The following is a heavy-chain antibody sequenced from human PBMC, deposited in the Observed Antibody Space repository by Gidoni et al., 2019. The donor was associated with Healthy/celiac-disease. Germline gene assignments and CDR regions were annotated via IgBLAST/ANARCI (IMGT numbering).Heavy chain of an antibody. CDR3: AKDTDAEYYYDSSGYYPDY. CDR1: GFPFVSYA. J-gene: IGHJ4*02. D-gene: IGHD3-22*01. V-gene: IGHV3-30*18. CDR2: ISYDGSNK. Sequence: QVQLVESGGGVVQPGRSLSRSCSASGFPFVSYALPWVRQAPGKGLEWVAVISYDGSNKYYADSVKGRFTISRDNSKNTLYLQMNSLRAEDTAVYYCAKDTDAEYYYDSSGYYPDYWGQGTLVTVSS.